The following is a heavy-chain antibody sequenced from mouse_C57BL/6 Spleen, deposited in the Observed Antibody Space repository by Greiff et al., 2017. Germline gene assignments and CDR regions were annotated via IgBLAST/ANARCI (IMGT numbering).Heavy chain of an antibody. Sequence: QVHVKQPGAELVRPGTSVKLSCKASGYTFTSYWMHWVKQRPGQGLEWIGVIDPSDSYTNYNQKFKGKATLTVDTSSSTAYMQLSSLTSEDSAVYYCAAGTYYAMDYWGQGTSVTVSS. J-gene: IGHJ4*01. CDR1: GYTFTSYW. CDR2: IDPSDSYT. D-gene: IGHD2-14*01. V-gene: IGHV1-59*01. CDR3: AAGTYYAMDY.